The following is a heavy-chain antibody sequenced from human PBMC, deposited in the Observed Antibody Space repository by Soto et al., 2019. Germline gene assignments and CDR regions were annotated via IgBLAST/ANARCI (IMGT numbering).Heavy chain of an antibody. CDR2: INADGRTT. Sequence: EVQLVESGGGLVQPGGSLRLSCAVSGFTFGNYWMHWVRQPPGRGLMWVARINADGRTTSYADSVEGRFTISRDNAKNTLSLEMNSLRAEDTAIYYCARDFTTAETPGDDFDYCGQGTLVTVSS. CDR3: ARDFTTAETPGDDFDY. V-gene: IGHV3-74*01. D-gene: IGHD4-17*01. CDR1: GFTFGNYW. J-gene: IGHJ4*02.